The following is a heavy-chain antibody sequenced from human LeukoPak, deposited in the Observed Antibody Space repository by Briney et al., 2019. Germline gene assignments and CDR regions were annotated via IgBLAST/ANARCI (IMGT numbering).Heavy chain of an antibody. CDR1: GGSIISSSYY. D-gene: IGHD5-12*01. CDR2: IYYSGST. Sequence: SETLSLTCTVSGGSIISSSYYWGWIRQPPGKGLEWIGSIYYSGSTYYNPSLKSRVTISVDTSKNQFSLKLSSVTAADTAVYYCARGIVATISQGYFDYWGQGTLVTVSS. J-gene: IGHJ4*02. CDR3: ARGIVATISQGYFDY. V-gene: IGHV4-39*01.